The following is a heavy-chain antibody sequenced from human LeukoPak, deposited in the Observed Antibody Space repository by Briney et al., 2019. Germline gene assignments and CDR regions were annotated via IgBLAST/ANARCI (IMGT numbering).Heavy chain of an antibody. CDR2: IYYSGST. CDR1: GGSISSYY. Sequence: SETLSLTCTVSGGSISSYYWSWIRQPPGKGLEWIGYIYYSGSTNYNPSLKSRVTISVDTSKNQFSLKLSSVTAADTAVYYCARRRGDFWSDYYAFDYWGRGTLVTISS. D-gene: IGHD3-3*01. V-gene: IGHV4-59*08. J-gene: IGHJ4*02. CDR3: ARRRGDFWSDYYAFDY.